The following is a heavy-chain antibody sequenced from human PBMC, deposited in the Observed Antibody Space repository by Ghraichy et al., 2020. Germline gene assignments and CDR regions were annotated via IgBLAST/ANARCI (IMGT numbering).Heavy chain of an antibody. CDR1: GFTFDDYG. Sequence: TCAASGFTFDDYGMAWVRQVPGKGLEWVSSLNWNGGTTSYADSVKGRFTISRDNAKNSLDLHMNSLRAEDTALYHCARAGSSSWYYFDYWGQGTLVTVSS. CDR3: ARAGSSSWYYFDY. D-gene: IGHD6-13*01. CDR2: LNWNGGTT. V-gene: IGHV3-20*01. J-gene: IGHJ4*02.